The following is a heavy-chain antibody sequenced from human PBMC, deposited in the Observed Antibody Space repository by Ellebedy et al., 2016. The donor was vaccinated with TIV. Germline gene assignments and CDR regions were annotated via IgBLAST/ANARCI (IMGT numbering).Heavy chain of an antibody. CDR1: GASISSGPYY. D-gene: IGHD6-19*01. J-gene: IGHJ3*02. CDR2: IFYSGST. Sequence: SETLSLTXTVSGASISSGPYYWNWIRQPPGKGLEWIGYIFYSGSTYYNPSLKSRVVISVDTSKNQFFLRLTSVTAADTAVYYCARGRAVAGTFAFDMWGQGTKVTVSS. V-gene: IGHV4-30-4*01. CDR3: ARGRAVAGTFAFDM.